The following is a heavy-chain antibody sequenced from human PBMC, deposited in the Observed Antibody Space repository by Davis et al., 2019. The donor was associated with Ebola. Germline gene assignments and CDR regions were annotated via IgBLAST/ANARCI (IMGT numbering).Heavy chain of an antibody. CDR2: IYYSGST. CDR3: ASLPYCTGGVCTPFDY. D-gene: IGHD2-8*02. CDR1: GGSISSHY. V-gene: IGHV4-59*11. J-gene: IGHJ4*02. Sequence: PSETLSLTCTVSGGSISSHYWSWIRQPPGKGLEWIGYIYYSGSTYYNPSLKSRVTISVDTSKNQFSLKLSSVTAADTAVYYCASLPYCTGGVCTPFDYWGQGTLVTVSS.